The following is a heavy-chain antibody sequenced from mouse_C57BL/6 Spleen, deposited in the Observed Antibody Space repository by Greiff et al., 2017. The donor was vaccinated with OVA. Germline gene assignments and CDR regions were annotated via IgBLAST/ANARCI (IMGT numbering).Heavy chain of an antibody. CDR3: ARDGMYYGSSY. Sequence: QVQLKQPGAELVRPGTSVKLSCKASGYTFTSYWMHWVKQRPGQGLEWIGVIDPSDSYTNYNQKFKGKATLTVDTSSSTAYMQLSSLTSEDSAVYYCARDGMYYGSSYWGQGTTLTVSS. CDR2: IDPSDSYT. V-gene: IGHV1-59*01. J-gene: IGHJ2*01. CDR1: GYTFTSYW. D-gene: IGHD1-1*01.